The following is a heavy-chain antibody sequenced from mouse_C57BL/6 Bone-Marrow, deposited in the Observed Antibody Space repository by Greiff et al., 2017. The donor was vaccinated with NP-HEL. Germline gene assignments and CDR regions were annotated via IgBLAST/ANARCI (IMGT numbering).Heavy chain of an antibody. CDR2: INPNNGGT. V-gene: IGHV1-53*01. CDR3: ARDSGYAFDY. CDR1: GYTFTSYW. J-gene: IGHJ2*01. D-gene: IGHD3-2*02. Sequence: QVQLQQSGTELVKPGASVKLSCKASGYTFTSYWMHWLKQRPGQGLEWIGNINPNNGGTTDNEKFKTKATLTVDKSSSTAYMQLSSLTSEDSAVYYCARDSGYAFDYWGQGTTLTVSS.